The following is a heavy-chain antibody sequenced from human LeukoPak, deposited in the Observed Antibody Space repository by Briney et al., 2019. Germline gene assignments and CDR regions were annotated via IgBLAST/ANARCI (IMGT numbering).Heavy chain of an antibody. CDR1: GGTFSSYA. D-gene: IGHD3-3*01. CDR2: IIPIFGTA. J-gene: IGHJ5*02. Sequence: ASVKVSCKASGGTFSSYAISWVRQAPGQGLEWMGGIIPIFGTANYAQKFQGRVTITTDESTSTAYMELSSLRSEDTAVYYCARDKSDYDFLFDPWGQGTLVTVSS. CDR3: ARDKSDYDFLFDP. V-gene: IGHV1-69*05.